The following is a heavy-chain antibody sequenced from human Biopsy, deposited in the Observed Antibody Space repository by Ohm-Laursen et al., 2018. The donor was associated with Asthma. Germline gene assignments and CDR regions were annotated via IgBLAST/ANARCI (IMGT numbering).Heavy chain of an antibody. J-gene: IGHJ6*02. Sequence: LVKVSCKTSGYTFNSAGITWVRQAPGQGLEWMGWISVYNGNTKVAQKLQDRVTMITDTSTSTAYMELRSPRSDDTAVYFCARAVDYSHYYGIDVWGQGTTVTVS. V-gene: IGHV1-18*01. CDR2: ISVYNGNT. CDR1: GYTFNSAG. D-gene: IGHD3-10*01. CDR3: ARAVDYSHYYGIDV.